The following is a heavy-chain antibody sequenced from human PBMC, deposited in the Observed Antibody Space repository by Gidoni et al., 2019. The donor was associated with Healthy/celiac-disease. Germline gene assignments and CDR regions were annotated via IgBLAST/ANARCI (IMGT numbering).Heavy chain of an antibody. Sequence: EVQLLESGGGLVQLGGSLRLSCAASGFTFSSYAMSWVRQVPGKGLEWVSAISGSGGSTYYADSVKGRFTISRDNSKNTLYLQMNSLRAEDTAVYYCAKFGYCSSTSCYDYYFDYWGQGTLVTVSS. D-gene: IGHD2-2*01. J-gene: IGHJ4*02. CDR1: GFTFSSYA. CDR2: ISGSGGST. V-gene: IGHV3-23*01. CDR3: AKFGYCSSTSCYDYYFDY.